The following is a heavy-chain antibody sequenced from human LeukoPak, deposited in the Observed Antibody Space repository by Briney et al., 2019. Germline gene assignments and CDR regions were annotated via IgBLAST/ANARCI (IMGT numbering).Heavy chain of an antibody. D-gene: IGHD3-16*02. V-gene: IGHV4-34*01. CDR2: INHSGST. Sequence: SETLSLTCAVYGGSFSGYYWSWIRQPPGKGLEWIGEINHSGSTNYNPTLKSRVTISVDTAKNQVSLQLSSVTAADTAVYYCARYVWGSYPTFEDYWGQGTLVTVSS. CDR1: GGSFSGYY. J-gene: IGHJ4*02. CDR3: ARYVWGSYPTFEDY.